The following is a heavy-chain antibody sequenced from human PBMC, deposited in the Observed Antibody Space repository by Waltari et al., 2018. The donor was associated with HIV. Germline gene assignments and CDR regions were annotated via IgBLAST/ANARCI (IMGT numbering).Heavy chain of an antibody. J-gene: IGHJ4*02. CDR1: GDSISSGDYY. Sequence: QVQLQESGPGLVKPSQTLSLTCTVSGDSISSGDYYWSWIRQPPEKGLEWIGYIYYSGSTYYNPSLKSRFSISVDWSSNQFSLRLSSVTAADTAVYYCARVPVAGPPYFDYWGQGTLVTVSS. CDR3: ARVPVAGPPYFDY. V-gene: IGHV4-30-4*01. CDR2: IYYSGST. D-gene: IGHD6-19*01.